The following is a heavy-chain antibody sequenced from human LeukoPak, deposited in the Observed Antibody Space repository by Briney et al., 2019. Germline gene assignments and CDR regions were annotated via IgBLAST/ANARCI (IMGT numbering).Heavy chain of an antibody. CDR2: IIPIFGTA. CDR3: ARDPDRRGYSGYGGPGYYFDY. Sequence: ASVTVSCKASGGTFSSYAISWVRQAPAQGIEWMGGIIPIFGTANYAQKFQGRVTITADESTSTAYMELSSLRSEDTAVYYCARDPDRRGYSGYGGPGYYFDYWGQGTLVTVSS. CDR1: GGTFSSYA. V-gene: IGHV1-69*13. J-gene: IGHJ4*02. D-gene: IGHD5-12*01.